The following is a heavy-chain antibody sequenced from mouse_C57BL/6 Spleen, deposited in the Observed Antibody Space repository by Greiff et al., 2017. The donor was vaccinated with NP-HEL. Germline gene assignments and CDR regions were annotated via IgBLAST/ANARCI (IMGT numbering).Heavy chain of an antibody. CDR3: ARTNWDPYYYAMDY. CDR2: ISNGGGST. CDR1: GFTFSDYY. J-gene: IGHJ4*01. Sequence: EVHLVESGGGLVQPGGSLKLSCAASGFTFSDYYMYWVRQTPEKRLEWVAYISNGGGSTYYPDTVKGRFTISRDNAKNTLYLQMSRLKSEDTAMYYCARTNWDPYYYAMDYWGQGTSVTVSS. D-gene: IGHD4-1*01. V-gene: IGHV5-12*01.